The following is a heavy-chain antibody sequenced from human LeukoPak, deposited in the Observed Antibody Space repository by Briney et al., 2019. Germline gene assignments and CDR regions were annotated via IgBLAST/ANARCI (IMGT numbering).Heavy chain of an antibody. V-gene: IGHV1-18*01. J-gene: IGHJ6*02. CDR3: ARRVGYCSGGSCYDYYGMDV. D-gene: IGHD2-15*01. CDR2: ISAYNGNT. Sequence: SVKVSCKASGYTFTSYGISWVRQAPGQGLEWMGWISAYNGNTNYAQKLQGRVTMTTDTSTSTAYMELRSLRSDDTAVYYCARRVGYCSGGSCYDYYGMDVWGQGTTVTVSS. CDR1: GYTFTSYG.